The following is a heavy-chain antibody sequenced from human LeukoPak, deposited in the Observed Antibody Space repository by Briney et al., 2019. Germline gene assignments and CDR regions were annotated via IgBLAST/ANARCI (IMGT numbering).Heavy chain of an antibody. Sequence: ASVKVSCKASGYTFTAYYMHWVRQAPGQGLEWMGWIHPNSGATNYAQKFQGRVTMTRDTSINTAYMDLSSLKSDDTAVYYCARDSTGGSYFPLDFWGQGTLVTASS. J-gene: IGHJ4*02. CDR2: IHPNSGAT. D-gene: IGHD2/OR15-2a*01. V-gene: IGHV1-2*02. CDR3: ARDSTGGSYFPLDF. CDR1: GYTFTAYY.